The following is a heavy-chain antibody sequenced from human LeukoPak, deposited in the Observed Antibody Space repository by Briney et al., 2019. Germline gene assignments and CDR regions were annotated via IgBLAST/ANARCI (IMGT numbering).Heavy chain of an antibody. CDR1: GYTFTSYD. J-gene: IGHJ5*02. D-gene: IGHD2-2*01. CDR2: MNPNSGNT. Sequence: ASVKVSCKASGYTFTSYDINWVRQATGQGLEWMGWMNPNSGNTGYAQKFQGRVTMTRNTSISTAYMELSSLRSEDTVVYYCARTPLQYCSSTSCYGHWFDPWGQGTLVTVSS. CDR3: ARTPLQYCSSTSCYGHWFDP. V-gene: IGHV1-8*01.